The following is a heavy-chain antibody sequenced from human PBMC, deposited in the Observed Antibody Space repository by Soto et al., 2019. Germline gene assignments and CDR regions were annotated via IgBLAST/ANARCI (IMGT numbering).Heavy chain of an antibody. V-gene: IGHV3-30*18. Sequence: GGSLRLSCAASGFTFSSYGMHWVRQAPGKGLEWVAVISYDGSNKYYADSVKGRFTISRDNSKNTLYLQMNSLRAEDTAVYYCAKESLPFGELLYPSYFDYWGQGTLVTSPQ. CDR2: ISYDGSNK. D-gene: IGHD3-10*01. CDR3: AKESLPFGELLYPSYFDY. CDR1: GFTFSSYG. J-gene: IGHJ4*02.